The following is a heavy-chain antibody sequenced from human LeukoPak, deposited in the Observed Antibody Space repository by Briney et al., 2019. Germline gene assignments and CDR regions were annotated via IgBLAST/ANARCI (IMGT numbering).Heavy chain of an antibody. CDR2: ISTSSGTI. V-gene: IGHV3-48*04. D-gene: IGHD2-2*01. J-gene: IGHJ4*02. CDR1: GFTFSTYS. Sequence: PGGSLRLSCAASGFTFSTYSMNWVRQAPGKGREWVSYISTSSGTIYYADSVKGRFTISRDNAQNSLYLQMNSLTAEDTAVYYCAREGSAADDFDYWGQGTLVTVSS. CDR3: AREGSAADDFDY.